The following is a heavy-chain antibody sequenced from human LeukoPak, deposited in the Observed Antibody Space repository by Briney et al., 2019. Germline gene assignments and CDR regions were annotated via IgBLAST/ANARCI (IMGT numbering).Heavy chain of an antibody. Sequence: GGSLRLSCAASGFTFSSYGMHWVRQAPGKGLEWVAVIWYDGSNKYYADSVKGRFTISRDNSKNTLYLQMNSLRAEDTAVYYCAREYHAVTTIYFDYWGQGTPVTVSS. D-gene: IGHD4-17*01. CDR2: IWYDGSNK. CDR3: AREYHAVTTIYFDY. J-gene: IGHJ4*02. V-gene: IGHV3-33*01. CDR1: GFTFSSYG.